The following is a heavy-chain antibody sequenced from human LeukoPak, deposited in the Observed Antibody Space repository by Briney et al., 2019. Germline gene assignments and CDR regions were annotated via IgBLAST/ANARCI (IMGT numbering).Heavy chain of an antibody. CDR1: GGSFSGYY. V-gene: IGHV4-34*01. CDR3: ARGQGTVTTH. J-gene: IGHJ4*02. CDR2: INHSGGA. Sequence: PSETLSLTCAVSGGSFSGYYWTWIRQPPGKGLEWIGEINHSGGANYNPSLKSRVPISLDTSKNQFSLKLSSVTAADTALYYCARGQGTVTTHWGQGTLVTVSS. D-gene: IGHD4-17*01.